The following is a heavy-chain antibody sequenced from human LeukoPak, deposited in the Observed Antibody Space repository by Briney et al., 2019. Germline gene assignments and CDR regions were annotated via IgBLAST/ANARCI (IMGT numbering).Heavy chain of an antibody. CDR2: INPNSGGT. CDR1: GYTFTGYY. J-gene: IGHJ4*02. D-gene: IGHD6-19*01. CDR3: AREDSSGFDY. Sequence: ASVKVSCKASGYTFTGYYMHWVRQAPGQGLEWMGWINPNSGGTNYAQKFQGRVTITRDTSASTAYMELSSLRSEDTAVYYCAREDSSGFDYWGQGTLVTVSS. V-gene: IGHV1-2*02.